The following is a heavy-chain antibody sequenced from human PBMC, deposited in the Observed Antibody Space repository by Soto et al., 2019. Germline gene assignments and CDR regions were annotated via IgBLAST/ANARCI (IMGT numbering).Heavy chain of an antibody. J-gene: IGHJ3*02. CDR3: ARHGGDFWSGYYPLFDFDI. CDR1: GGSISSSSYY. D-gene: IGHD3-3*01. V-gene: IGHV4-39*01. CDR2: IYYSGST. Sequence: QLQLQESGPGLVKPSETLSLTCTVSGGSISSSSYYWGWIRQPPGKGLEWIGSIYYSGSTYYNPSLKSRVTISVDTSKHQFSLKLSSVTAADTAVYYCARHGGDFWSGYYPLFDFDIWGQGTMVTVSS.